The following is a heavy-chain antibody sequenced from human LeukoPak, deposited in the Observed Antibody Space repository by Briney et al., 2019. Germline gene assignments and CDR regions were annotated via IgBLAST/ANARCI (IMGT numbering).Heavy chain of an antibody. J-gene: IGHJ4*02. CDR3: ARYVGATIDY. D-gene: IGHD1-26*01. CDR2: IYSSGST. Sequence: SETLSLTCTVSGGSISRYYWTWIRQPPGKGLEWIGYIYSSGSTNYNPSLKSRVTISIDTSKNQFSLKLSSVTAADTAVYYCARYVGATIDYWGQGTLVTVSS. CDR1: GGSISRYY. V-gene: IGHV4-59*01.